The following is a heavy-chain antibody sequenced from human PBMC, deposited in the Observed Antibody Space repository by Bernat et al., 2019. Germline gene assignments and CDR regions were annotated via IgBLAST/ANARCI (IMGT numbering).Heavy chain of an antibody. CDR3: ARDYGSGAFDY. D-gene: IGHD3-10*01. CDR2: ISYDGSNK. J-gene: IGHJ4*02. CDR1: GFTFSSYA. Sequence: QVQLVESGGGVVQPGRSLRLSCAASGFTFSSYAMHWVRQAPGKGLEWVVVISYDGSNKYYADSVKGRFTISRDNSKNTLYLQMNSLRAEDTAVYYCARDYGSGAFDYWGQGTLVTVSS. V-gene: IGHV3-30-3*01.